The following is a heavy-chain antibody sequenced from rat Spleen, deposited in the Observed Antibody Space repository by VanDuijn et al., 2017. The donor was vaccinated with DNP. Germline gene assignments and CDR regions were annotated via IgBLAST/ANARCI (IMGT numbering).Heavy chain of an antibody. CDR1: GFTFNNYW. Sequence: EVQLVESGGDLVQPGRSLKLSCVASGFTFNNYWMTWVRQAPGKGLEWIGKINRDSTTINYTPSLKDKFIISRDNAQNTLFLQMSGLGSEDTAIYYCRMFTADFSYWYFDFWGPGAMVTVSS. J-gene: IGHJ1*01. CDR3: RMFTADFSYWYFDF. D-gene: IGHD1-6*01. CDR2: INRDSTTI. V-gene: IGHV4-2*01.